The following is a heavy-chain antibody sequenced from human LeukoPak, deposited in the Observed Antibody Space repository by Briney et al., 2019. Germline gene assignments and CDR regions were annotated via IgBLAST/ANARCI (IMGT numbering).Heavy chain of an antibody. Sequence: PSETLSLTCAVYGGSFSGYYWSWIRQPPGKGLEWIGEINHSGSTNYNPSLKSRVTISVDTSKNQFSLKLSSVTAADTAVYYCAREGYSYERGLAHFDYWGQGTLVTVSS. CDR2: INHSGST. CDR3: AREGYSYERGLAHFDY. J-gene: IGHJ4*02. V-gene: IGHV4-34*01. CDR1: GGSFSGYY. D-gene: IGHD5-18*01.